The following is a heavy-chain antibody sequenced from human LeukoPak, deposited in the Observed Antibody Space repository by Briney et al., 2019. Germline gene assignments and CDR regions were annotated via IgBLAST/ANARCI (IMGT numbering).Heavy chain of an antibody. J-gene: IGHJ4*02. CDR3: ARDHDYGGPSGY. Sequence: GGSLRLSCAASGFTVSSNYMSWVRQAPGKGLDWVPVIYSGGSTYYADSVTGRFTISRDNSKNTLYLQMNSLRAEDTAVYYCARDHDYGGPSGYWGQGTLVTVSS. V-gene: IGHV3-53*01. CDR1: GFTVSSNY. CDR2: IYSGGST. D-gene: IGHD4-23*01.